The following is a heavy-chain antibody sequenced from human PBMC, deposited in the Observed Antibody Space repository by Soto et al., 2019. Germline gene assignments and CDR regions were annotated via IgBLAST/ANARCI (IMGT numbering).Heavy chain of an antibody. CDR2: IYNSGTT. CDR3: ARDPAP. CDR1: GGSITRGGYY. J-gene: IGHJ5*02. Sequence: TLSLTCPVSGGSITRGGYYWSWIRQHPGKGLEWIGYIYNSGTTYYNPSLKSRVTISVDTSKNQFSLKLTSVTAADTAVYYCARDPAPWGQGTLVTSPQ. V-gene: IGHV4-31*03.